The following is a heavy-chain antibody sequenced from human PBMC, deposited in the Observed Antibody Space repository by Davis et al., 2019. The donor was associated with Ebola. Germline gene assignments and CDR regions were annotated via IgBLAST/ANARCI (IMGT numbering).Heavy chain of an antibody. CDR2: INHSGST. V-gene: IGHV4-34*01. D-gene: IGHD6-19*01. CDR1: GGSFSGYY. J-gene: IGHJ5*02. Sequence: PSETLSLTCAVYGGSFSGYYWSWVRQSPGKGLEWFGEINHSGSTNYNPSLKSRVTISVDTSKNQFSLKLSSVTAADTAVYYCARGGVAVAGTVRTNSNWFDPWGQGTLVTVSS. CDR3: ARGGVAVAGTVRTNSNWFDP.